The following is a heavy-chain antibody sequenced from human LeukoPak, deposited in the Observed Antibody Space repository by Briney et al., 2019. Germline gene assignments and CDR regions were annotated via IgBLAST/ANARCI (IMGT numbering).Heavy chain of an antibody. CDR1: GFTFSGFA. Sequence: PGGSLRLSCAASGFTFSGFAMSWVRQAPGKGLEWVSGISGSGGNTYYADSLKGRFTISRDNSKNTLYLQMNSLRAEDTAVYYCAREEIAAAGTIRGNRNPDNNWFDPWGQGTLVTVSS. CDR3: AREEIAAAGTIRGNRNPDNNWFDP. CDR2: ISGSGGNT. V-gene: IGHV3-23*01. J-gene: IGHJ5*02. D-gene: IGHD6-13*01.